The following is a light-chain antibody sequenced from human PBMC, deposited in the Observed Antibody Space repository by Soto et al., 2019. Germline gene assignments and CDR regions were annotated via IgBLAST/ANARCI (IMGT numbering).Light chain of an antibody. Sequence: EVLMTQSPATLSVSPGERATLSCRASQSVGSNLAWYQQRNGQTPRILIYGASSRATGVPARFSGSGSQTHFTLSISRLQSEDVAFYYCQQYNNWPITFGQGTRLEIK. V-gene: IGKV3D-15*01. J-gene: IGKJ5*01. CDR3: QQYNNWPIT. CDR1: QSVGSN. CDR2: GAS.